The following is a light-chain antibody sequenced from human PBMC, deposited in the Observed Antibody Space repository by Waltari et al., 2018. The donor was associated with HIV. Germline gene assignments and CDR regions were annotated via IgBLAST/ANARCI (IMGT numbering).Light chain of an antibody. CDR1: RSNIGSRP. J-gene: IGLJ2*01. CDR3: SAWDVTLNGLV. Sequence: QSLLTQSPSASGTPGQRVNISCFGTRSNIGSRPVNWYQHFPGTPPKLLIFSNTERPSGVPDRFAGSKSGTSASLAISGLHSQDEADYYCSAWDVTLNGLVFGGGTRLSVL. V-gene: IGLV1-44*01. CDR2: SNT.